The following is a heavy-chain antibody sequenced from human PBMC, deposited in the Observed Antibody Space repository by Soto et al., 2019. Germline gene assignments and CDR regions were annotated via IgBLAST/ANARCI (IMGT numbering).Heavy chain of an antibody. CDR2: LYPGDSDT. CDR1: GYSFTSYW. V-gene: IGHV5-51*01. CDR3: ARLPYCSSTSCLCYYYYYGMDV. J-gene: IGHJ6*02. D-gene: IGHD2-2*01. Sequence: EVQLVQSGAEVKKPGESLQISCKGSGYSFTSYWIGWVRQMPEKGLEWMGILYPGDSDTRYSPSFQGQVTISADKSISTAYLQWSSLKASDTAMYYCARLPYCSSTSCLCYYYYYGMDVWGQGTTVTVSS.